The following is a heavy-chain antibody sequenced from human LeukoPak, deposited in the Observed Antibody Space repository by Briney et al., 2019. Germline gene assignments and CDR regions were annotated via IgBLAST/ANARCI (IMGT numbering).Heavy chain of an antibody. V-gene: IGHV3-23*01. D-gene: IGHD3-16*01. CDR3: AKTRGPYYFDS. Sequence: PGGSLRLSCAVSGFTFSSSVMSWVRQAPGKGLEWVSVISGGGDNTYYADPVMGRFTISRDNSKNTLYLQMNSLGAEDTATYYCAKTRGPYYFDSWGQGTLVIVSS. CDR1: GFTFSSSV. J-gene: IGHJ4*02. CDR2: ISGGGDNT.